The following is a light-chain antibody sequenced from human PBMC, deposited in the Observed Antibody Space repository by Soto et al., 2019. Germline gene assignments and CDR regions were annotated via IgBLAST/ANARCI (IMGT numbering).Light chain of an antibody. J-gene: IGLJ1*01. CDR3: CSYASSSTYV. CDR2: EVS. Sequence: QSVLTQPASVSGSPGQSITISCTGTSSDVGSYNLVSWYQQHPGKAPKLMIYEVSKRPSGVSNRFSCSKSGNTASLTISGLQAADEADYYCCSYASSSTYVFGTGTKLTVL. CDR1: SSDVGSYNL. V-gene: IGLV2-23*02.